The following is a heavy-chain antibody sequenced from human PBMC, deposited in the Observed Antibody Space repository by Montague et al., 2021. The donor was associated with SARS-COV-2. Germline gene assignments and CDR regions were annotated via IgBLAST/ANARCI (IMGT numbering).Heavy chain of an antibody. CDR2: IAYNGST. Sequence: SETLSLTCTVSGGSISTHYWNWIRQFPGKGPEWIGYIAYNGSTNYSPSLQSRVTISADRSKIQFSLKLNSVTAADTAIYYCARLPYDNSYGLDVWGQGTTVTVSS. CDR1: GGSISTHY. CDR3: ARLPYDNSYGLDV. D-gene: IGHD3-9*01. V-gene: IGHV4-59*11. J-gene: IGHJ6*02.